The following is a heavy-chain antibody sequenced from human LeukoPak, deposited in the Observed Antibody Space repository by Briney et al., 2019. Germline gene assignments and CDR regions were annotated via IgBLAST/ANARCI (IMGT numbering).Heavy chain of an antibody. D-gene: IGHD5-12*01. CDR3: ARGFAVYSGYETVGGNYYYYYGMDV. CDR1: GYTFTSYD. V-gene: IGHV1-8*01. J-gene: IGHJ6*02. Sequence: ASVKVSCKASGYTFTSYDINWVRQATGQGLEWMGWMNPNSGNTGYGQKFQGRVTMTRNTSISTAYMELSSLRSEDTAVYYCARGFAVYSGYETVGGNYYYYYGMDVWGQGTTVTVSS. CDR2: MNPNSGNT.